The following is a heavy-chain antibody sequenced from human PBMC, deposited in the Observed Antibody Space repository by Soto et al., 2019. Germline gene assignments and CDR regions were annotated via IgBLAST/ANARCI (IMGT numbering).Heavy chain of an antibody. CDR1: DYSITACGYY. D-gene: IGHD6-19*01. Sequence: PSETLSLTSFVSDYSITACGYYWSWILHHPGNGLEWIGSFYSSGSIIYNPPLRSLVSISEDTSRNQFSIRLSFVTAADTARYYCARMYRSGSGWFHTWGQGTLVTVSS. CDR3: ARMYRSGSGWFHT. J-gene: IGHJ5*02. V-gene: IGHV4-31*01. CDR2: FYSSGSI.